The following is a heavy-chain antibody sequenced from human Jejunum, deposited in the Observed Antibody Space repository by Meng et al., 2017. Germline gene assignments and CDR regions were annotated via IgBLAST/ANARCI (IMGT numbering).Heavy chain of an antibody. V-gene: IGHV3-23*01. CDR2: ISAGDGTA. CDR1: EFSFSKYW. J-gene: IGHJ4*03. Sequence: GESLKISCQASEFSFSKYWMTWVRQAPGKGLEWVSSISAGDGTAYYADSVKGRFTISRDNSKNTLYLQMNSLRAEDTAVYYCAKLTSNWGQGTVVTVSS. CDR3: AKLTSN.